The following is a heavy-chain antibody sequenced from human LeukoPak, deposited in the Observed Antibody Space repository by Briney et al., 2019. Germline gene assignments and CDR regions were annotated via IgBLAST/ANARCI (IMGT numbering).Heavy chain of an antibody. CDR3: ARETDSSGHHPTGTFDY. D-gene: IGHD3-22*01. CDR2: IYHSGST. CDR1: GGSISSSNW. Sequence: SETLSLTCAVSGGSISSSNWWSWVRQPPGKGLEWIGEIYHSGSTNYNPSLKSRVTISVDKSKNQFSLKLSSVTAADTAVYYCARETDSSGHHPTGTFDYWGQGTLVTVSS. J-gene: IGHJ4*02. V-gene: IGHV4-4*02.